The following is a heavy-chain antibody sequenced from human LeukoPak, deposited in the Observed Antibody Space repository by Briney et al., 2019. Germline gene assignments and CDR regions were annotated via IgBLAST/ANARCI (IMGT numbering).Heavy chain of an antibody. CDR2: IIPILGIA. CDR3: ARSRRYCSSTSCSTGAGY. CDR1: GGTFSSYA. D-gene: IGHD2-2*02. J-gene: IGHJ4*02. Sequence: SVTVSCKASGGTFSSYAISWVRQAPGQGLEWMGRIIPILGIANYAQKFQGRVTITADKSTGTAYMELSSLRSEDTAVYYCARSRRYCSSTSCSTGAGYWGQGALVTVSS. V-gene: IGHV1-69*04.